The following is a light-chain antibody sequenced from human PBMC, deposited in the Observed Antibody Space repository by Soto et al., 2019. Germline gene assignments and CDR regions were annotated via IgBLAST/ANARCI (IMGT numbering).Light chain of an antibody. CDR3: QQTYSPPYT. CDR2: ATS. J-gene: IGKJ2*01. V-gene: IGKV1-39*01. Sequence: DIQMTQFPSALSASVGDRVTITCRASQSIKRYLNWYQQRPGKAPKLLIYATSSLHSGVPSRFTGRVSGTDSTLTISSLQPEDFGTFYCQQTYSPPYTCGGGTKLEIK. CDR1: QSIKRY.